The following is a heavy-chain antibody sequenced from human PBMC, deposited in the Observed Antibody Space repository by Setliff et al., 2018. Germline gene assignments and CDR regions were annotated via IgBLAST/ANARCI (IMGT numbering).Heavy chain of an antibody. Sequence: ASVKVSCKASGGTFSNYGVSWVRQAPGQGLEWMGGTIPLFGTTDYAQKFHGRVTIITDESTSTAYMELSSLTSDDTAVYYCARAPPKIVVTVAALDYWGQGALVTVSS. D-gene: IGHD2-15*01. J-gene: IGHJ4*02. CDR2: TIPLFGTT. CDR3: ARAPPKIVVTVAALDY. V-gene: IGHV1-69*05. CDR1: GGTFSNYG.